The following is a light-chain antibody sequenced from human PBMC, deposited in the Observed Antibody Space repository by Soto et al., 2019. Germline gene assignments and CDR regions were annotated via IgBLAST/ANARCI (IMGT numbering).Light chain of an antibody. V-gene: IGKV1-9*01. J-gene: IGKJ4*01. CDR3: QQLNGYLELT. CDR2: DAS. Sequence: DIQMTKSPSSLSGSVGDRVTITCXASQSISSYLNWYQQKPGKAPKLLIYDASTLQSGVPSRFSGSRSGTEFTLTISSLQPEDFATYYCQQLNGYLELTFGGGTKVDIK. CDR1: QSISSY.